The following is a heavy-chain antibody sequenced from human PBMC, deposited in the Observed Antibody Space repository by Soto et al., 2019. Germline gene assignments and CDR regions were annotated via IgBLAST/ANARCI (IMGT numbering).Heavy chain of an antibody. Sequence: ASVKVSCKASGYTFTSYGISWVRQAPGQGLEWMGWISAYNGNTNYAQKLQGRVTMTTDTSTSTAYMELRSLRSDDTAVYYCARVACSSTSCYFSGRFVPDYSYYYMDVWGKGTTVTVSS. CDR2: ISAYNGNT. J-gene: IGHJ6*03. CDR3: ARVACSSTSCYFSGRFVPDYSYYYMDV. V-gene: IGHV1-18*01. D-gene: IGHD2-2*01. CDR1: GYTFTSYG.